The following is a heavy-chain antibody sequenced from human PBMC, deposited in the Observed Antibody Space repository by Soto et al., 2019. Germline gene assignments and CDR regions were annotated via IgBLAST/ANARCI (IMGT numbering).Heavy chain of an antibody. CDR3: AREYCSSTSCPTYYYYGMDV. J-gene: IGHJ6*02. CDR1: GYTFTSYG. D-gene: IGHD2-2*01. Sequence: ASVKVSCKASGYTFTSYGISWVRQAPGQGLEWMGWISPYNGNTNYAQKLQGRVTMTTDTSTSTAYMELRSLRSDDTAVYYCAREYCSSTSCPTYYYYGMDVWGQGATVTVSS. V-gene: IGHV1-18*04. CDR2: ISPYNGNT.